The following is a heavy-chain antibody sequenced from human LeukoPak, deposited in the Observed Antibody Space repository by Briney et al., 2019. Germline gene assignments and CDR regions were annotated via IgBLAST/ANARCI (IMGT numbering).Heavy chain of an antibody. CDR2: VYTSGST. CDR1: GGSISSYY. D-gene: IGHD6-19*01. CDR3: ARARGAVAIDY. J-gene: IGHJ4*02. V-gene: IGHV4-4*07. Sequence: LETLSLTCTVSGGSISSYYWSWIRQPAGEGLEWIGRVYTSGSTNYNPSLKSRVTMSVDTSKNQFSLKLSSVTAADAAVYYCARARGAVAIDYWGQGTLVTVSS.